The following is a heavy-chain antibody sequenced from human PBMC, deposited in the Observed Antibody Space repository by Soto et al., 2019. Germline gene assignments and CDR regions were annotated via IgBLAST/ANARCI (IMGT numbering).Heavy chain of an antibody. Sequence: QVQLVQSGAEVKKPGASVKVSCNASGYTFTSYGISWVRQAPGQGLEWMGRISGYNGNTNYAQKLQGRVTMTTDTSTSTAYMELRSLRSDDTAVYYCARDRGYNWNYGWFDPWGQGTLVTVSS. CDR3: ARDRGYNWNYGWFDP. D-gene: IGHD1-7*01. J-gene: IGHJ5*02. CDR2: ISGYNGNT. CDR1: GYTFTSYG. V-gene: IGHV1-18*01.